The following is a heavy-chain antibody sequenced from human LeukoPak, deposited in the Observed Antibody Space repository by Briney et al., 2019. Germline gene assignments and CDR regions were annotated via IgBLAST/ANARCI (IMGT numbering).Heavy chain of an antibody. V-gene: IGHV3-7*01. Sequence: GGSLRLSCAASGFTFSTYWMSWVRQAPGKGLEWVANIKQDGSEKYYVDSVKGRFTISRDNAKNSLYLQMNSLRAEDTAVYYCASSLLTGYSSNWYRALLDYWGQGSLVTVSS. CDR2: IKQDGSEK. CDR3: ASSLLTGYSSNWYRALLDY. D-gene: IGHD6-13*01. J-gene: IGHJ4*02. CDR1: GFTFSTYW.